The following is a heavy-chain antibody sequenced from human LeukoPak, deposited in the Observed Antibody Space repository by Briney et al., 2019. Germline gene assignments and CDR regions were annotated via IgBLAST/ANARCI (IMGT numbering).Heavy chain of an antibody. CDR1: GGSISSYY. J-gene: IGHJ6*03. D-gene: IGHD6-19*01. CDR2: IYTSGST. CDR3: ARESHNSSGWYYYYYYYMDV. Sequence: PSETLSLTRTVSGGSISSYYWSWIRQPAGKGLEWIGRIYTSGSTNYNPSLKSRVTMSVDTSKNQFSLKLSSVTAVDTAVYYCARESHNSSGWYYYYYYYMDVWGKGTTVTVSS. V-gene: IGHV4-4*07.